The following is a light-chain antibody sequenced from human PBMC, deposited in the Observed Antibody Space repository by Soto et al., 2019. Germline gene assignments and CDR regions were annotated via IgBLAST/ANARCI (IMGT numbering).Light chain of an antibody. Sequence: QLVLTQSPSASGTPGQRVTISCSGSSSNIGSNTVNWYQQLPGTAPRLLIYSNNHRPSGVPDRFSGSKSGTSASLAISGLQSEDEADYYCAAWDDSLHGVVFGGGTKLTVL. J-gene: IGLJ2*01. CDR1: SSNIGSNT. CDR3: AAWDDSLHGVV. V-gene: IGLV1-44*01. CDR2: SNN.